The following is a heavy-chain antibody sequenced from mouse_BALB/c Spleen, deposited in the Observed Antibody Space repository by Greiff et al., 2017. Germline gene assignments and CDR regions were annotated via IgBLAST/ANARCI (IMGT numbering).Heavy chain of an antibody. D-gene: IGHD1-1*01. J-gene: IGHJ3*01. Sequence: DVQLVESGGGLVQPGGSRKLSCAASGFTFSSFGMHWVRQAPEKGLEWVAYISSGSSTIYYADTVKGRFTISRDNPKNTLFLQMTSLRSEDTAMYYCARYYYGSSGFAYWGQGTLVTVSA. CDR3: ARYYYGSSGFAY. V-gene: IGHV5-17*02. CDR1: GFTFSSFG. CDR2: ISSGSSTI.